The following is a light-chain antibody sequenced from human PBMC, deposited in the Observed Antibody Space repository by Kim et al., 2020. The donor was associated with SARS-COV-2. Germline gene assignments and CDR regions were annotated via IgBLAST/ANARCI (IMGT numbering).Light chain of an antibody. CDR3: STYTTSETWV. V-gene: IGLV2-14*01. CDR1: SSDIGAYNH. J-gene: IGLJ3*02. Sequence: GQSITISCSGNSSDIGAYNHVSWYQQPPGTVPKLIIYEVTNRPSGISNRFSGSKSGNTASLTISGLQAEDEGDYYCSTYTTSETWVFGGGTKVTVL. CDR2: EVT.